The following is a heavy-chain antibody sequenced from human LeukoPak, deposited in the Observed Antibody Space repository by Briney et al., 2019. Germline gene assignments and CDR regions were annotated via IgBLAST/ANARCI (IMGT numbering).Heavy chain of an antibody. CDR3: ARLETNYYDSSGYYPDY. Sequence: GESLKISCKGSGYSFTSYWIGWVRQMPGKGLEWMGIIYPGDSDTTYSPSFQGQVTISADKSISTAYLQWSSLKASDTAMYYCARLETNYYDSSGYYPDYWGQGTLVTVSS. V-gene: IGHV5-51*01. D-gene: IGHD3-22*01. CDR2: IYPGDSDT. CDR1: GYSFTSYW. J-gene: IGHJ4*02.